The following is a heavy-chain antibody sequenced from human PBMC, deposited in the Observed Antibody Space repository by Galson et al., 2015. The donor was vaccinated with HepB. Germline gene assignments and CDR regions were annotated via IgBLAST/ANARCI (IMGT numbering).Heavy chain of an antibody. J-gene: IGHJ3*02. V-gene: IGHV1-69*13. Sequence: SVKVSCKASGGTFSSYAISWVRQAPGQGLEWMGGIIPIFGTANYAQKFQGRVTITADESTSTAYMELSSLRSEDSAVYDCARDPPFCSGGSVSDAFDIWGQGTMVTVAS. CDR3: ARDPPFCSGGSVSDAFDI. CDR1: GGTFSSYA. CDR2: IIPIFGTA. D-gene: IGHD2-15*01.